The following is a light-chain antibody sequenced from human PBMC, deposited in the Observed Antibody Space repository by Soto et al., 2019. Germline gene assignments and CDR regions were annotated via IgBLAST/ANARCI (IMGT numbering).Light chain of an antibody. V-gene: IGKV1-5*01. J-gene: IGKJ1*01. Sequence: DIQMTQSPSTLSASVGDRVTITCRASQSISSWLARYQQKPGKAPNLLIYDASSLESGVPSRFSGGGSGTEFTLTISSLQPDDFAPYSCEQYNSYSPWTFGKGTRLEIK. CDR3: EQYNSYSPWT. CDR1: QSISSW. CDR2: DAS.